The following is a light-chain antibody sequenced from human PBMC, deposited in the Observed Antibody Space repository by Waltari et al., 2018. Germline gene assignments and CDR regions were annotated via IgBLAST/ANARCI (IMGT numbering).Light chain of an antibody. Sequence: SVLTQPPSPSGTPGRTVATSCSARYPNHRSNYVYWYQHLPGTAPKLLIFNNNHRPSGGPDRFSGSKSGTSASLAISGLRSEDGADYYCVAWDDNLRGVFGGGTRLAVL. J-gene: IGLJ2*01. CDR3: VAWDDNLRGV. CDR1: YPNHRSNY. CDR2: NNN. V-gene: IGLV1-47*01.